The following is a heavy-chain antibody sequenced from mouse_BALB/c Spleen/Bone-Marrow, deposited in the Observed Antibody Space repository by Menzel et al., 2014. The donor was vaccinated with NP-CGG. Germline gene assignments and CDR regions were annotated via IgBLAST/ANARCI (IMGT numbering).Heavy chain of an antibody. J-gene: IGHJ3*01. CDR2: IRNKANGYTT. Sequence: EVMLVESGGGLVQPGGSLRLSCATSGFTFTDYYMSWVRQPPGKALEWLGFIRNKANGYTTEYSASVKGRFTISRDNSQSILYLQMNTLRAEDSDTYYCARDIGNYVRFAYWGQGTLVTVSA. D-gene: IGHD2-1*01. CDR3: ARDIGNYVRFAY. V-gene: IGHV7-3*02. CDR1: GFTFTDYY.